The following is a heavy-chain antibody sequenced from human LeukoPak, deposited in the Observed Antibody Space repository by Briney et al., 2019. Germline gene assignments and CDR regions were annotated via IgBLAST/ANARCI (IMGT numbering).Heavy chain of an antibody. CDR3: ARSQSLRYFDWPFDY. V-gene: IGHV4-4*07. Sequence: SETLSLACTVSGGSISSYYWSWIRQPAGKGLEWIGRIYTSGSTNYNPSLKSRVTMSVDTSKNQFSLKLSSVTAADTAVYYCARSQSLRYFDWPFDYWGQGTLVTVSS. CDR1: GGSISSYY. D-gene: IGHD3-9*01. CDR2: IYTSGST. J-gene: IGHJ4*02.